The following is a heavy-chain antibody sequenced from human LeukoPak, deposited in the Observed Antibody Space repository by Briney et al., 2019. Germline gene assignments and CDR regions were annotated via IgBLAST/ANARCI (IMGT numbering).Heavy chain of an antibody. CDR1: GGSFSGYY. D-gene: IGHD2-2*01. CDR2: INHSGST. CDR3: ARSTPQLWYFDL. J-gene: IGHJ2*01. Sequence: SEALSLTCAVYGGSFSGYYWSWIRQPPGKGLGWIGEINHSGSTNYNPSLKSRVTISVDTSKNQFSLKLSSVTAADTAVYYCARSTPQLWYFDLWGRGTLVTVSS. V-gene: IGHV4-34*01.